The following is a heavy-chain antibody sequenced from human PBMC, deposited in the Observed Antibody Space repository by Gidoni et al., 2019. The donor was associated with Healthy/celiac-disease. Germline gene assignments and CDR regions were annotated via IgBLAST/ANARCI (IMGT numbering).Heavy chain of an antibody. V-gene: IGHV4-34*01. J-gene: IGHJ4*02. D-gene: IGHD4-17*01. CDR1: VGSFRGYY. Sequence: QLHLQQLGAGLFKPSETLSLTCAVYVGSFRGYYWSWIRQPPGKGLGWIGEINHSGSTNYNPSRKSRVTISVDTSKNQFSLKLSSVTAADTAVYYCARGRDVYGDYDGGGCYFDYWGQGTLVTVSS. CDR2: INHSGST. CDR3: ARGRDVYGDYDGGGCYFDY.